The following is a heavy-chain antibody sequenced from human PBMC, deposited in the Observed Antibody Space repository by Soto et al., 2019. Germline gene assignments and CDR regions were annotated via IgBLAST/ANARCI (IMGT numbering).Heavy chain of an antibody. D-gene: IGHD3-10*01. Sequence: QVLLVQSGPEVKKPGSSVKVSCKASGGTFNNYAINWVRQAPVKGLEWMGGIIPTFGTGNHAQKFQGRVTITADESTTTAYMELNSLRYEDTTIYYCASFDGTLVRGGRSSPYEMDVWGQGTTVIVSS. J-gene: IGHJ6*02. CDR2: IIPTFGTG. V-gene: IGHV1-69*01. CDR3: ASFDGTLVRGGRSSPYEMDV. CDR1: GGTFNNYA.